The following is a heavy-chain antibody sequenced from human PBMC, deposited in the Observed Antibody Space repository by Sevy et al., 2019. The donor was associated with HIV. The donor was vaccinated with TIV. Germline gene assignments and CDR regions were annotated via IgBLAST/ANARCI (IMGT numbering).Heavy chain of an antibody. V-gene: IGHV3-15*01. Sequence: GGSLRLSCAASGFTFSNAWMSWVRQAPGKGLEWVGRIKSKTDGGTTDYAAPVKGRFTISRDDSKNTPYLQMNSLKTEDTAVYYCTTVAYYCDSSATGPNINWGQGTLVTVSS. CDR3: TTVAYYCDSSATGPNIN. J-gene: IGHJ4*02. CDR1: GFTFSNAW. CDR2: IKSKTDGGTT. D-gene: IGHD3-22*01.